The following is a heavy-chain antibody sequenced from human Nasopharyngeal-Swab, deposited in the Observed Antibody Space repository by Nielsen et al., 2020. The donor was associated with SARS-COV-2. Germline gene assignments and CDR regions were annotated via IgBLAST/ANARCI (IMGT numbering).Heavy chain of an antibody. D-gene: IGHD6-6*01. J-gene: IGHJ5*02. V-gene: IGHV1-69*13. CDR2: IIPIFGTA. CDR1: VCTFSSYA. CDR3: ARGIAARSWFDP. Sequence: SVNVSCQASVCTFSSYAISLVRQAPGQGLEWMGGIIPIFGTANYAQKFQGRVTITADESTSTAYMELSSLRSEDTAVYYCARGIAARSWFDPWGQGTLVTVSS.